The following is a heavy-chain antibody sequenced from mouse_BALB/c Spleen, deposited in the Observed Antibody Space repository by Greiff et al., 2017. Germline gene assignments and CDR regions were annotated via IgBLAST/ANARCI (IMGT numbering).Heavy chain of an antibody. Sequence: EVKLVESGGDLVKPGGSLKLSCAASGFTFSSYGMSWVRQTPDKRLEWVATISSGGSYTYYPDSLKGRFTISRDNAKNTLYLQMSSLKSEDTAMYYCARQDYYGYDVRTPWFAYWGQGTLVTVSA. J-gene: IGHJ3*01. CDR2: ISSGGSYT. CDR3: ARQDYYGYDVRTPWFAY. V-gene: IGHV5-6*01. CDR1: GFTFSSYG. D-gene: IGHD2-2*01.